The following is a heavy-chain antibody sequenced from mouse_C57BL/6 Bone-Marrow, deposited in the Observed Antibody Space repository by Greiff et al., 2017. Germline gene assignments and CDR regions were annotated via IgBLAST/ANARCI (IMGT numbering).Heavy chain of an antibody. CDR3: ARELWERAMDY. J-gene: IGHJ4*01. V-gene: IGHV5-4*01. CDR2: ISDGGSYT. Sequence: EVKLMESGGGLVKPGGSLKLSCAASGFTFSSYAMSWVRQTPEKRLEWVATISDGGSYTYYPDNVKGRFTISRDNAKNNLYLQMSHLKSEDTAMYYCARELWERAMDYGGQGTSVTVSS. D-gene: IGHD4-1*01. CDR1: GFTFSSYA.